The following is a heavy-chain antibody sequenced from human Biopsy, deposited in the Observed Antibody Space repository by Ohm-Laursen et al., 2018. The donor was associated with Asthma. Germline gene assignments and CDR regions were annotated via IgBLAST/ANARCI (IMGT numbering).Heavy chain of an antibody. V-gene: IGHV4-4*03. CDR1: GDSISSNSW. CDR3: ARAIGTGDWYFDV. Sequence: PGTLSLTWAASGDSISSNSWWTWVRQSPGRGLEWIGEIYYSGSTNYHPSLKGRVTISVAKSKNQFSLRLTSVTAADTAVYYCARAIGTGDWYFDVWGRGTLVTVSS. J-gene: IGHJ2*01. CDR2: IYYSGST. D-gene: IGHD1-1*01.